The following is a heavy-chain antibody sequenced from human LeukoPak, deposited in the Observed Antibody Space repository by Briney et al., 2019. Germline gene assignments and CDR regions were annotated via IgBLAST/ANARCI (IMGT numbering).Heavy chain of an antibody. D-gene: IGHD3-10*01. Sequence: TSGTLSLTCAVSGGSISSSNWWSWVRQPPGKGLEWIGEIYYSGSTNYNPSLKSRVTISVDKSKNQFSLNLSSVTAADTAVYYCASLVRGIIQYYFDYWGQGTLVTVSS. J-gene: IGHJ4*02. CDR3: ASLVRGIIQYYFDY. CDR2: IYYSGST. V-gene: IGHV4-4*02. CDR1: GGSISSSNW.